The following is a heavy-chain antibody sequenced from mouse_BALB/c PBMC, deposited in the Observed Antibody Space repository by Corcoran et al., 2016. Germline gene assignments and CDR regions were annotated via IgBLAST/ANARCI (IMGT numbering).Heavy chain of an antibody. Sequence: EVQLKQSGAELVTPGPSVKLCCTASGFNITDAYIHWVKQRPEQGLEWIGRIDPANGNTKYDPKFQGKATITADTSSNTAYLQLSSLTSEDTAVYYCARWDWNFDVWGAGTTVAVS. CDR1: GFNITDAY. J-gene: IGHJ1*01. CDR3: ARWDWNFDV. CDR2: IDPANGNT. V-gene: IGHV14-3*02.